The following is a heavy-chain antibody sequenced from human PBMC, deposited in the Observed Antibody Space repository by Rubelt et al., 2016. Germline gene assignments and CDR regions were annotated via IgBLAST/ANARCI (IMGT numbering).Heavy chain of an antibody. CDR2: IVPTLRLA. CDR1: GGTFYSYA. Sequence: QVQMVQSGAEVKKPGSSVKVSCKDPGGTFYSYAINWVRQTPGQGLEWMGRIVPTLRLADYAQKFQGRLTITADRSTGTAYFCVGSLTPDATAMYYCATEKTIMTRRADSWGQGTLVTVSS. V-gene: IGHV1-69*04. J-gene: IGHJ4*02. CDR3: ATEKTIMTRRADS. D-gene: IGHD6-6*01.